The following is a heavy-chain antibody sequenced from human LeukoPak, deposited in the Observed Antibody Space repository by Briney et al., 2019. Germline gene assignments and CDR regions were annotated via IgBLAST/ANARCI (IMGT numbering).Heavy chain of an antibody. Sequence: GGSLRLSCAASGFTFSTYCMHWVRQAPGKGPMWVSRICPDGAVTNYADSVKARFIISRDNARNTVYLQMNSLRVEDTAVYYCVRDFRSADYWGQGTLVTVSS. V-gene: IGHV3-74*01. CDR2: ICPDGAVT. J-gene: IGHJ4*02. CDR3: VRDFRSADY. CDR1: GFTFSTYC.